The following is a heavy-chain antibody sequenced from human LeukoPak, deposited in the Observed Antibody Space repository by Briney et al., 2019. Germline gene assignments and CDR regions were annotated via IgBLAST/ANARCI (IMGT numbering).Heavy chain of an antibody. CDR3: ARSIAAAGYYYYYYMDV. Sequence: GSSVKVSCKASGGTFSSYAISWVRQAPGQGLEWMGRIIPIFGTANYAQKFQGRVTITTDESTSTAYMELSSLRPEDTAVYYCARSIAAAGYYYYYYMDVWGKGTTVTVSS. J-gene: IGHJ6*03. D-gene: IGHD6-13*01. CDR2: IIPIFGTA. V-gene: IGHV1-69*05. CDR1: GGTFSSYA.